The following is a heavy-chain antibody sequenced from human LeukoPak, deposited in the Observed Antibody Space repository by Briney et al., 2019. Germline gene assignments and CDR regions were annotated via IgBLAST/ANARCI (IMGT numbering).Heavy chain of an antibody. Sequence: ASVKVSCKASGYTFTSYGICWVRQAPGQGLEWMGWISAYNGNTNYAQKLQGRVTMTRDTSISTAYMELSRLRSDDTAVYYCARDRRLFFGVLGAFDIWGQGTMVTVSS. D-gene: IGHD3-3*01. CDR3: ARDRRLFFGVLGAFDI. CDR1: GYTFTSYG. J-gene: IGHJ3*02. CDR2: ISAYNGNT. V-gene: IGHV1-18*01.